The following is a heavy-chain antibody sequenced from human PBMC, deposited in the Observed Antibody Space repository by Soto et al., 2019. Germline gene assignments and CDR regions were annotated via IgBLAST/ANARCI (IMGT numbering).Heavy chain of an antibody. CDR3: AKDLGHGGRGAFDI. J-gene: IGHJ3*02. CDR1: GFTFSSYG. CDR2: ISYDGSNK. D-gene: IGHD7-27*01. V-gene: IGHV3-30*18. Sequence: QVQLVESGGGVVQPGRSLRLSCAASGFTFSSYGMHWVRQAPGKGLEWVAVISYDGSNKYYADSVKGRFTISRDNSKNTLYLQMNSLRAEDMAVYYCAKDLGHGGRGAFDIWGQGTMVTVSS.